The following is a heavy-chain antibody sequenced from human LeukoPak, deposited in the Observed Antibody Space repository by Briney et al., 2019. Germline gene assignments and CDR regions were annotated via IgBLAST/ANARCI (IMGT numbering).Heavy chain of an antibody. CDR2: IGSSSSSI. D-gene: IGHD6-6*01. CDR3: AKDMDGAARSAFDI. CDR1: GFTFSSYS. Sequence: PGGSLRLSCAASGFTFSSYSMNWVRQAPGKGLEWVSYIGSSSSSIYYADSVKGRFTISRDNAKYSLYLQMNSLRAEDMALYYCAKDMDGAARSAFDIWGQGTMVTVSS. J-gene: IGHJ3*02. V-gene: IGHV3-48*01.